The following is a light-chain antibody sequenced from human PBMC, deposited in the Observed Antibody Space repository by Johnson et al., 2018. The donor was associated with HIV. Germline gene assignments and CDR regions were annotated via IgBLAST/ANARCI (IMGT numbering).Light chain of an antibody. Sequence: SVLTQPPSVSAAPGQKVTISCSGSTSNIGNNYVSWYQQLPGTAPKLVMHENNKRPSGIPDRFSDSQYGTSATLAITGLQTGDEADYYCGTWDSSLSAPYGFGTGTNGTGL. CDR1: TSNIGNNY. CDR3: GTWDSSLSAPYG. V-gene: IGLV1-51*02. CDR2: ENN. J-gene: IGLJ1*01.